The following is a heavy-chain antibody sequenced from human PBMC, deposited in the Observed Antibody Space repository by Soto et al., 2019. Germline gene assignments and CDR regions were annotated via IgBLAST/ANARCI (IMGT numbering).Heavy chain of an antibody. J-gene: IGHJ4*02. CDR1: GGSVSNSY. Sequence: PSETLSLTCTVSGGSVSNSYWGVIRQRPGKGLEWVAYVYYSGSTNYNPSLGSRVTISVDKYKNQFSLKMTSVTPEDTAVSYCARGAPERIPPGGYWGQGTLVAVSS. CDR3: ARGAPERIPPGGY. CDR2: VYYSGST. V-gene: IGHV4-59*02. D-gene: IGHD2-8*02.